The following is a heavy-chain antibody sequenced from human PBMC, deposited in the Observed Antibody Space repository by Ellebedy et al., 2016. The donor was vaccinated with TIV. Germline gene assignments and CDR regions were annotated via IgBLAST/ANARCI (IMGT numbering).Heavy chain of an antibody. V-gene: IGHV4-34*01. D-gene: IGHD4-17*01. CDR1: GGSFSGYY. Sequence: SETLSLXXAVYGGSFSGYYWSWIRQPPGKGLEWIGEINHSGSTNYNPSLKSRVTISVDTSKNQFSLKLSSVTAADTAVYYCARDLWTTVTTRGEVTPGPRYYYYGMDVWGQGTTVTVSS. CDR3: ARDLWTTVTTRGEVTPGPRYYYYGMDV. CDR2: INHSGST. J-gene: IGHJ6*02.